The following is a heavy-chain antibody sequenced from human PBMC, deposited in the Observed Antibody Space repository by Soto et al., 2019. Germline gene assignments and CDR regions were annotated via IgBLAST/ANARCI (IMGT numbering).Heavy chain of an antibody. J-gene: IGHJ6*03. V-gene: IGHV3-30*18. Sequence: GGSLRLSCAASGFTFSSYGMHWVRQAPGKGLEWVAVISYDGSNKYYADSVKGRFTISRDNSKNTLYLQMNSLRAEDTAVYYCAKDLTSSSWTYYYYYYMDVWGKGTTVTVSS. CDR1: GFTFSSYG. CDR2: ISYDGSNK. D-gene: IGHD6-13*01. CDR3: AKDLTSSSWTYYYYYYMDV.